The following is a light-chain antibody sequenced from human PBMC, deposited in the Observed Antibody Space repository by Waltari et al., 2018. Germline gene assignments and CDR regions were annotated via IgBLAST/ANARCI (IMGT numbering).Light chain of an antibody. Sequence: SYDLTQPPSVSVSPGQTARITCSGNALPKLYSYWYQQKPGKAPLLLIYKDTQRASGFPERFSGSTSGTTVTLTISGVQAEDAADYYCQSADTDFANHVLFGGGTQLTVL. CDR2: KDT. J-gene: IGLJ2*01. CDR3: QSADTDFANHVL. V-gene: IGLV3-25*03. CDR1: ALPKLY.